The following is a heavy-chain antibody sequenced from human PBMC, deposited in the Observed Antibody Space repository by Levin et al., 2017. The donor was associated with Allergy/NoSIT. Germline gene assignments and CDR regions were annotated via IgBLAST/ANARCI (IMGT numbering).Heavy chain of an antibody. V-gene: IGHV3-23*01. D-gene: IGHD2-21*02. Sequence: LSLTCAASGFPFSSYAMSWVRQAPGKGLEWVSAISGSGGSTYYADSVKGRFTISRDNSKNTLYLQMNSLRAEDTAVYYCAEDSPVVVVTVFDYWGQGTLVTVSS. CDR3: AEDSPVVVVTVFDY. CDR1: GFPFSSYA. CDR2: ISGSGGST. J-gene: IGHJ4*02.